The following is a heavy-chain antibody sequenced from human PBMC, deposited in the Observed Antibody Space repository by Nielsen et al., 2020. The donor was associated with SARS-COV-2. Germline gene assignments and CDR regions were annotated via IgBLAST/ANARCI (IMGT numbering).Heavy chain of an antibody. D-gene: IGHD4-17*01. J-gene: IGHJ4*02. CDR1: GFTFSSYA. CDR3: TTVPVDY. V-gene: IGHV3-23*01. CDR2: ISGSGGST. Sequence: GESLKISCAASGFTFSSYAMSWVRQAPGKGLEWVSAISGSGGSTYYADSVKGRFTISRDNSKNTLYLQMNSLRAEDTAVYYCTTVPVDYWGQGTLVTAPQ.